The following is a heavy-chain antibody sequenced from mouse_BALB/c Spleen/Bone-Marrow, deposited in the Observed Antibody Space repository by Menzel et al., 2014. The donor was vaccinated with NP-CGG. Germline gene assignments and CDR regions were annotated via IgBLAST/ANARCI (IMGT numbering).Heavy chain of an antibody. CDR3: ASPSWFAY. Sequence: VQLQQSGPGLVKPSQSLSLTCTVTGYSITSDYAWNWIRQFPGNKLEWMGYISYSGSTSYNPSLKSRISITRDTSKNQFILQLNSVTTEDTATYYCASPSWFAYWGQGTLVTVSA. CDR2: ISYSGST. CDR1: GYSITSDYA. J-gene: IGHJ3*01. V-gene: IGHV3-2*02.